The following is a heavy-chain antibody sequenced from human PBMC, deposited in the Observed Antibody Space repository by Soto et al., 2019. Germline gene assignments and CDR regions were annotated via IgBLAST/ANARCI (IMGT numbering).Heavy chain of an antibody. CDR3: ARRRCTTTTCFDP. V-gene: IGHV4-31*03. D-gene: IGHD2-2*01. CDR2: ISYSGGA. CDR1: GGSINSGNYY. Sequence: QVQLQESGPGLVKPSQTLSLTCSVSGGSINSGNYYWNWIRQHPGKGLEWIGYISYSGGAHYTPSLRSRDFISGDTSTNQFSLKLSSVTAADTAVHYCARRRCTTTTCFDPWGQGTLVTVSS. J-gene: IGHJ5*02.